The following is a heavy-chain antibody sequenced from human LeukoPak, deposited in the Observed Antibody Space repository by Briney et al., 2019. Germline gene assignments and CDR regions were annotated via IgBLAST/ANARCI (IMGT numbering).Heavy chain of an antibody. CDR3: AKWARDCSSTSCYMRY. CDR2: ISGGGGST. Sequence: GGSLRLSCEASGFTFSSYAMSWVRQAPGKGLEWVSAISGGGGSTYYADSVKGRFTISRDNSKNTLYLQMNSLRAEDTAVYYCAKWARDCSSTSCYMRYWGQGTLVTVSS. J-gene: IGHJ4*02. D-gene: IGHD2-2*02. V-gene: IGHV3-23*01. CDR1: GFTFSSYA.